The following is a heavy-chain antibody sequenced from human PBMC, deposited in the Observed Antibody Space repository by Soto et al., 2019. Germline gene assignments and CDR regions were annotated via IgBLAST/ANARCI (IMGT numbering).Heavy chain of an antibody. J-gene: IGHJ6*02. V-gene: IGHV3-33*01. D-gene: IGHD3-16*01. CDR1: GFTFSSYG. CDR3: ARGMLFLEMATTDYPIRDYFVDDYYYYGMDV. Sequence: PGGSLRLSCAASGFTFSSYGMHWVRQAPGKGLEWVAVIWYDGSNKYYADSVKGRFTISRDNSKNTLYLQMNSLRAEDTAVYYCARGMLFLEMATTDYPIRDYFVDDYYYYGMDVWGQGTTVTVSS. CDR2: IWYDGSNK.